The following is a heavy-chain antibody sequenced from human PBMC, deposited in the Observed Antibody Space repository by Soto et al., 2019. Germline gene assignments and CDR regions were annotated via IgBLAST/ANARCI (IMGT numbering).Heavy chain of an antibody. J-gene: IGHJ4*02. CDR3: ARGSWMATTKNFDY. CDR1: GGTFSSYA. CDR2: IIPIFGTA. Sequence: QVQLVQSGAEVKKPGSSVKVSCEASGGTFSSYAISWVRQAPGQGLEWMGGIIPIFGTANYAQKFQGRVTITADESTSTAYMELSSLRSEDTAVYYCARGSWMATTKNFDYWGQGTLVTVSS. V-gene: IGHV1-69*01. D-gene: IGHD5-12*01.